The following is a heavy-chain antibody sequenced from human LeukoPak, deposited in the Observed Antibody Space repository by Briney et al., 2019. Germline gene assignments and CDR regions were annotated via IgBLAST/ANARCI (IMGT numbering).Heavy chain of an antibody. Sequence: PGGSLRLSCAASGFTFSNYWMHWVRQAPGKGLVWVSGINSDGSTTTYAASVKGRFTSSRDNAKNTLYLQMNSLRAEDTAVYYCARDRWSYYFDYWGQGTLVTVSS. CDR2: INSDGSTT. CDR3: ARDRWSYYFDY. V-gene: IGHV3-74*01. J-gene: IGHJ4*02. CDR1: GFTFSNYW. D-gene: IGHD6-13*01.